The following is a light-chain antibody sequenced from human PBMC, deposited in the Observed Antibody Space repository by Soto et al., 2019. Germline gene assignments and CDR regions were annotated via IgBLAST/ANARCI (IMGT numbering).Light chain of an antibody. J-gene: IGKJ5*01. V-gene: IGKV1-39*01. CDR3: QQSYSTTIT. CDR1: QSISNW. Sequence: DIQVTQSPSTLSASVGDRVTITCRASQSISNWLAWYQQKPGKAPKLLIYAASSLQSGVPSRFSGSGSGTDFTLTISSLQPEDFATYYCQQSYSTTITFGQGTQLEIK. CDR2: AAS.